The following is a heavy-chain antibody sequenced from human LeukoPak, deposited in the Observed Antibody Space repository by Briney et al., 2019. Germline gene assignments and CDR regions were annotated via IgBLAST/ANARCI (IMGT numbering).Heavy chain of an antibody. V-gene: IGHV3-48*03. D-gene: IGHD5-18*01. J-gene: IGHJ4*02. CDR1: GFTLRSYE. CDR2: IDSSGNTI. Sequence: GGSLRLSCVASGFTLRSYEMNWVRRAPGKGLEWVSYIDSSGNTISYADSVKGRFTISRDNAKNSLYLQMSSLRAEDTAVYYCARDGYSYGMVFDYWGLGTLVTVSS. CDR3: ARDGYSYGMVFDY.